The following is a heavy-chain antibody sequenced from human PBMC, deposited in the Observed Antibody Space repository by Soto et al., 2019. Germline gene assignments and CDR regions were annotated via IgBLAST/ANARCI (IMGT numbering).Heavy chain of an antibody. D-gene: IGHD3-16*01. CDR3: ARDLYSHGQGLIA. CDR2: VYFTGKT. J-gene: IGHJ5*02. CDR1: GGSLTRGGYY. Sequence: VHLQESSPGLVKTSQTLSLTCTVSGGSLTRGGYYLGWSRKHPGRGLEWIGYVYFTGKTYYSPALESRITISVDTSKNQFSLHLKSVTAADSAVYDCARDLYSHGQGLIAWGQGTRVTVSS. V-gene: IGHV4-31*03.